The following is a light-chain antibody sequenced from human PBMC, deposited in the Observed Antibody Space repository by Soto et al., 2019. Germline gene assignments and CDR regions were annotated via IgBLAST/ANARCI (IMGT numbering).Light chain of an antibody. V-gene: IGKV4-1*01. Sequence: DIVMTQSPDSLAVSLGERATINCKSSQSVLYSSNNKNYLAWYQQKPGQPPKLLIYWASTRESGVPDRFSGSGAWNDFTLTISSLQAEDVAVYYCQQYYSTPTWTFGQGTKVEIK. CDR2: WAS. J-gene: IGKJ1*01. CDR1: QSVLYSSNNKNY. CDR3: QQYYSTPTWT.